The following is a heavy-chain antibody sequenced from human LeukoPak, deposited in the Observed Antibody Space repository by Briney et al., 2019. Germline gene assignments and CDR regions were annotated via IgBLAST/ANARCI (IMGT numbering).Heavy chain of an antibody. CDR3: ARDLTHCSSTSCSYGEFDY. V-gene: IGHV3-20*04. Sequence: GGSLRLSCAASGFTFDDYGTSWVRQAPGKGLEWVSGINWNGGSTGYADSVKGRFTISRDNAKNSLYLQMNSLRAEDTALYYCARDLTHCSSTSCSYGEFDYWGQGTLVTVSS. CDR1: GFTFDDYG. J-gene: IGHJ4*02. CDR2: INWNGGST. D-gene: IGHD2-2*01.